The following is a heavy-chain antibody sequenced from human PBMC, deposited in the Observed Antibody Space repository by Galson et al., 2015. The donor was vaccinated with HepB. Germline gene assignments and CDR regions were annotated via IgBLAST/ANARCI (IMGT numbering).Heavy chain of an antibody. CDR1: GFIFSNFA. D-gene: IGHD3-16*01. CDR2: ISYDGNNK. Sequence: LRLSCAASGFIFSNFAIHWVRQAPGKGLEWVAIISYDGNNKFYGDSVKGRFTLSRDNSKNTLFLQMTSLRPEDTAVYYCAREENTFGLDYWGQGTRVTVSS. J-gene: IGHJ4*02. V-gene: IGHV3-30-3*01. CDR3: AREENTFGLDY.